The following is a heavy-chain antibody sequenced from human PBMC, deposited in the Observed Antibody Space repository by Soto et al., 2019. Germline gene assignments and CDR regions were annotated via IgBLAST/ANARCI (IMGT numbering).Heavy chain of an antibody. CDR3: ARTSGGMGSFYFDY. V-gene: IGHV3-21*01. CDR1: GFTFSSYS. Sequence: EVQLVESGGGLVKPGGSLRLSCAASGFTFSSYSMNWVRQAPGKGLEWVSSISSSSSYIYYADSVKGRFTISRDNAKNSLYLQMNSLRAEDTAVYYCARTSGGMGSFYFDYWRQGTLVTVSS. J-gene: IGHJ4*02. CDR2: ISSSSSYI. D-gene: IGHD3-16*01.